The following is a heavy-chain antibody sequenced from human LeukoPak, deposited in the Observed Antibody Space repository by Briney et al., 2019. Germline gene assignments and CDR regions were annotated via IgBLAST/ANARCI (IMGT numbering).Heavy chain of an antibody. Sequence: ASVKVSCKASGGTFSSYAISWVRQAPGQGLEWMGRIIPILGIANYAQKFQGRVTITADKSTSTAYMELSSLRSEDTAVYYCASDPGGSGSYYPAVPDYWGQGTLVTVSS. J-gene: IGHJ4*02. CDR1: GGTFSSYA. D-gene: IGHD3-10*01. CDR2: IIPILGIA. CDR3: ASDPGGSGSYYPAVPDY. V-gene: IGHV1-69*04.